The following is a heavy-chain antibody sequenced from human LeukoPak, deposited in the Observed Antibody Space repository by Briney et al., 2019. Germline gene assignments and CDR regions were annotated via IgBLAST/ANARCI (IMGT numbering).Heavy chain of an antibody. CDR2: MNPNSGDT. V-gene: IGHV1-2*02. D-gene: IGHD3-16*01. J-gene: IGHJ4*02. Sequence: ASVKVSCKASGYTFTGYYMHWVRQAPGQGLEWMGWMNPNSGDTNYAQKFQGRVTVTRDTSISTAYMELISLRSDDTAVYYCARGGGGLQCWGQGTLVTVSS. CDR3: ARGGGGLQC. CDR1: GYTFTGYY.